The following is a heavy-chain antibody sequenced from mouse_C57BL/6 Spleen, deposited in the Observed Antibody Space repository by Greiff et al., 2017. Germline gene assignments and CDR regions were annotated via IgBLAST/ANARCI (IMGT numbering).Heavy chain of an antibody. J-gene: IGHJ2*01. CDR3: AAGGVLRPTGYCDY. CDR1: GYSFTDYN. D-gene: IGHD1-1*01. Sequence: EVQLQQSGPELVKPGASVKISCKASGYSFTDYNMNWVKQSNGKSLEWIGVINPNYGTTSYNQKFKGKATLTVDQSSSTAYMQLNSLTSEDSAVYYCAAGGVLRPTGYCDYWGQGTTLTVSS. V-gene: IGHV1-39*01. CDR2: INPNYGTT.